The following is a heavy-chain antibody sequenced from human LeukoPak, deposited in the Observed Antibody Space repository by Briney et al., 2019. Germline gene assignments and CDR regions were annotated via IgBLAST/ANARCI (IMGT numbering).Heavy chain of an antibody. CDR2: MNPKRGNT. CDR1: GYSLTSFD. D-gene: IGHD6-13*01. V-gene: IGHV1-8*01. J-gene: IGHJ6*02. Sequence: ASVKVSCNASGYSLTSFDINWVRQGSGQGLEWMGWMNPKRGNTGYAPTFQGRVTITRDTSIDTAFMELSSLRPDDTAVYYCARGGSSSSYYNNYGMDVWGQGTTITVSS. CDR3: ARGGSSSSYYNNYGMDV.